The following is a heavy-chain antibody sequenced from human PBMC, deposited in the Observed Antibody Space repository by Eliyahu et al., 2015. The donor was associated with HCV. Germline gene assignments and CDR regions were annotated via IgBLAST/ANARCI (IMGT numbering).Heavy chain of an antibody. V-gene: IGHV3-30*18. J-gene: IGHJ6*02. CDR1: GFTFSSYA. CDR3: AKVVRDFPHYYYGMDV. Sequence: QVQLVESGGGVVQSGRSLRLFCAASGFTFSSYAMHWVRQAPGKGLEWVALISYDGSNKFYADSVKGRFSISRDNSKNTLHLQMNSLGAEDTAVYYCAKVVRDFPHYYYGMDVWGQGTTVTVSS. D-gene: IGHD2/OR15-2a*01. CDR2: ISYDGSNK.